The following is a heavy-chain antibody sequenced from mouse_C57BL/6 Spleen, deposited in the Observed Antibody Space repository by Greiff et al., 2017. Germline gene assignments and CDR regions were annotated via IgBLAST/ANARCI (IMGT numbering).Heavy chain of an antibody. D-gene: IGHD1-1*01. CDR3: TRGPTVGDY. J-gene: IGHJ2*01. CDR1: GYTFTDYE. CDR2: IDPETGGT. Sequence: QVQLQQSGAELVRPGASVTLSCKASGYTFTDYEMHWVKQTPVHGLEWIGAIDPETGGTAYNQKFKGKAILTADKSSSTAYMELRSLTSEDSAVYYCTRGPTVGDYWGQGTTLTVSS. V-gene: IGHV1-15*01.